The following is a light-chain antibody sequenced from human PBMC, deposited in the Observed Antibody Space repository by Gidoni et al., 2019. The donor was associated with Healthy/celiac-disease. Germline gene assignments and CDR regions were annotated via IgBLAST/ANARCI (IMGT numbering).Light chain of an antibody. CDR3: QQCYSTPFT. CDR1: QSVLYSSNNKNY. CDR2: WAS. V-gene: IGKV4-1*01. J-gene: IGKJ4*01. Sequence: VALGERATINCKSSQSVLYSSNNKNYLAWYQQKPGQPPKLLIHWASTRESGVPDRFSGSGSGTDFTLTISSLQAEDVAVYYCQQCYSTPFTFGGGTKVEIK.